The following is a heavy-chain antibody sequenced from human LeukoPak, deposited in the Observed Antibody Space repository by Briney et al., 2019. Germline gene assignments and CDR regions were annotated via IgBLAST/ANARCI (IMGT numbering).Heavy chain of an antibody. CDR3: LAQYDFDY. CDR2: IISKSDGGTT. J-gene: IGHJ4*02. V-gene: IGHV3-15*01. CDR1: GFSVSDAY. D-gene: IGHD5-24*01. Sequence: PGGSLRLSCSASGFSVSDAYMSWVRQTPGKRLEWIGRIISKSDGGTTDYAAPVKDRFIISRDDSKGTLYLRLNSLRTDDTAVYYCLAQYDFDYWGRGTLVTVSS.